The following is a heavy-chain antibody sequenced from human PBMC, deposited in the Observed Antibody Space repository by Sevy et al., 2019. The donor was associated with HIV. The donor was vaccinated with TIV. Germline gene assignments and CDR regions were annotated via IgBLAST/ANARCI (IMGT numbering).Heavy chain of an antibody. D-gene: IGHD6-13*01. Sequence: GGSLRLSCAASGLTFSYDGLSWLRQAPGKGLEWVSAISSSSSYIYYADSVQGRFTISRDNAKNSLYLQMSSLGAEDTAVYYCARYGIATAGHSYYFDLWGQGTLVTVSS. J-gene: IGHJ4*02. CDR1: GLTFSYDG. V-gene: IGHV3-21*01. CDR3: ARYGIATAGHSYYFDL. CDR2: ISSSSSYI.